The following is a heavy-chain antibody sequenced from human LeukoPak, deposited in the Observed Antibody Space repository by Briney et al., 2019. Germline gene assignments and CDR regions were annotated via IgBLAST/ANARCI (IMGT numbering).Heavy chain of an antibody. D-gene: IGHD5-18*01. CDR1: GYTFTGYY. Sequence: ASVKVSCKASGYTFTGYYIHWVRQAPGQGFEWMGWIHPNSGATGYARNFQGRVTMTRGTSISTAYMDLSRLRSDDTAVYYCARNTAPGYGLDVWGQGTPVTVSS. CDR3: ARNTAPGYGLDV. V-gene: IGHV1-2*02. J-gene: IGHJ6*02. CDR2: IHPNSGAT.